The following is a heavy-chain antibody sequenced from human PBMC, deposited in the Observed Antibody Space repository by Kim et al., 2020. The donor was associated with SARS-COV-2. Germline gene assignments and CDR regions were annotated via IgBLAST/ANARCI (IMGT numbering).Heavy chain of an antibody. Sequence: YYADSVKGRFTISRDNAKNSLYLQMNSLRAEDTAVYYCARVWGSTSPIDYWGQGTLVTVSS. CDR3: ARVWGSTSPIDY. J-gene: IGHJ4*02. D-gene: IGHD2-2*01. V-gene: IGHV3-21*01.